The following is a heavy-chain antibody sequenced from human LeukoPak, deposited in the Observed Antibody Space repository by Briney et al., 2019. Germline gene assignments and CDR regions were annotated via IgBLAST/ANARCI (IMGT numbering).Heavy chain of an antibody. CDR2: ISSDGSST. V-gene: IGHV3-74*01. J-gene: IGHJ4*02. D-gene: IGHD3-22*01. CDR1: GFTFSSYW. Sequence: GGSLRLSCAASGFTFSSYWMHWVRQAPGKGLVWVSDISSDGSSTTYADSVKGRFTISRDNAKNSLYLQMNSLRAEDTAVYYCARGGAEYYDSSGYHFDYWGQGTLVTVSS. CDR3: ARGGAEYYDSSGYHFDY.